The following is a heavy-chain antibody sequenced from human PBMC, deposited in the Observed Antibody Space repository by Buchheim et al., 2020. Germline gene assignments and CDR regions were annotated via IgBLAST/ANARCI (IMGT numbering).Heavy chain of an antibody. Sequence: QVQLVESGGGVVQPGRSLRLSCAASGFTFSSYAMHWVRQAPGKGLEWVAVISYDGSNKYYADSVKGRFTISRDNSKNTLYLQMNSLRAEDTAVYYCARVGVNSSSWYAYLDYWGQGTL. CDR2: ISYDGSNK. V-gene: IGHV3-30-3*01. CDR1: GFTFSSYA. D-gene: IGHD6-13*01. J-gene: IGHJ4*02. CDR3: ARVGVNSSSWYAYLDY.